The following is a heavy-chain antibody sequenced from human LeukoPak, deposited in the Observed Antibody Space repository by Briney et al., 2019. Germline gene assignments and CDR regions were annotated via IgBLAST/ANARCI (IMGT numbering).Heavy chain of an antibody. J-gene: IGHJ4*02. V-gene: IGHV4-39*07. CDR1: GGSISSSNYY. Sequence: SETLSLTCTVSGGSISSSNYYWGWIRQPPGKGLEWIGSIYYSGSTSYNTSLKSRVTISVDTSKNQFSLKLSSVTAADTAVYYCARNFSSGWFDYWGQGTLVTVSS. CDR3: ARNFSSGWFDY. D-gene: IGHD6-19*01. CDR2: IYYSGST.